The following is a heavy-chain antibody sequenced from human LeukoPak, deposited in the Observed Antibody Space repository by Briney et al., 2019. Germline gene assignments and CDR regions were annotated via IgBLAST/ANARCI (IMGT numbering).Heavy chain of an antibody. J-gene: IGHJ6*02. Sequence: PGGSLRLSCAASGFTVSSNYMSWVRQAPGKGLGWVSVIYSGGSTYYADSVKGRFTISRDNSKNTLYLQMNSLRAEDTAVYYCARDRRYYDSSGYFYGMDVWGQGTTVTVSS. CDR3: ARDRRYYDSSGYFYGMDV. CDR2: IYSGGST. V-gene: IGHV3-66*01. CDR1: GFTVSSNY. D-gene: IGHD3-22*01.